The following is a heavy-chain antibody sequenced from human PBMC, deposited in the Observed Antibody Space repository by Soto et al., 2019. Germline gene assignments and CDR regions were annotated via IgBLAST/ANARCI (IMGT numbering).Heavy chain of an antibody. CDR1: GYTFTRYA. CDR3: ARVRCSSTSCLFDY. Sequence: QVQLVQSGAEVKKPGASVKVSCKASGYTFTRYAMHWVRQAPGQRLEWMGWINAGNGNTKYSQKFQGRVTITRDTSASTAYMELSSLRSEDTAVYYCARVRCSSTSCLFDYWGQGTLVTVSS. J-gene: IGHJ4*02. D-gene: IGHD2-2*01. V-gene: IGHV1-3*01. CDR2: INAGNGNT.